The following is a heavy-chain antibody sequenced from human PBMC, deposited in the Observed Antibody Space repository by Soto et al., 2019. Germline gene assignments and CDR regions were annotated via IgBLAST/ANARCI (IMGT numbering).Heavy chain of an antibody. D-gene: IGHD6-6*01. J-gene: IGHJ4*02. Sequence: GGSLRLSCAASGGPFSSYAMTWVRQAPGKGLEWVSTITGSGGSTYFADSVKGRFTISRDNSENTLYLQMNSLRAEDTAVYYCAKDSEYSNSGFDYWGQGTLVTISS. CDR2: ITGSGGST. CDR3: AKDSEYSNSGFDY. CDR1: GGPFSSYA. V-gene: IGHV3-23*01.